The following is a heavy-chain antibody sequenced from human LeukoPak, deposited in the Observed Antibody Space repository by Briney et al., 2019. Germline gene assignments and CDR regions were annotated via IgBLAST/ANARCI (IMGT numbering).Heavy chain of an antibody. CDR3: ANHDILTGYPFDY. J-gene: IGHJ4*02. CDR1: GYSISSGYY. D-gene: IGHD3-9*01. Sequence: PSETLSLTCAVSGYSISSGYYWGWIRQPPGKGLEWIGSIYHSGSTYYNPSLKSRVTISEDTSKNQFSPKLSSVTAADTAVYHCANHDILTGYPFDYWGQGTLVTVSS. CDR2: IYHSGST. V-gene: IGHV4-38-2*01.